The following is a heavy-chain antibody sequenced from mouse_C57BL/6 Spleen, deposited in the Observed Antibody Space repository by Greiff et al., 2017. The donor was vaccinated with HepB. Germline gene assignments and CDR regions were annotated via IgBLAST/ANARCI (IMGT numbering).Heavy chain of an antibody. D-gene: IGHD1-1*01. J-gene: IGHJ1*03. CDR3: ARFRYYGSSPYWYFDV. CDR2: INPNNGGT. CDR1: GYTFTDYY. Sequence: EVQLQQSGPELVKPGASVKISCKASGYTFTDYYMNWVKQSHGKSLEWIGDINPNNGGTSYNQKFKGKATLTVDKSSSTAYMELRSLTSEDSAVYYCARFRYYGSSPYWYFDVWGTGTTVTVSS. V-gene: IGHV1-26*01.